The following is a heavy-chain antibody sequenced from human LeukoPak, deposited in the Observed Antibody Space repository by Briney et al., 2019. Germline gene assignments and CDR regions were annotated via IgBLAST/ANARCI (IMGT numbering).Heavy chain of an antibody. CDR1: GFTFSNYW. Sequence: GGSLRLSCAASGFTFSNYWMIWVRQAPGKGLEWVGNIKQDGSEKRYADSVRGRFSISRDNAQSSLYLQMNSLRAEDTAVYYCARASDPWLQLTWGQGTLVTVSS. J-gene: IGHJ5*02. V-gene: IGHV3-7*05. CDR2: IKQDGSEK. D-gene: IGHD5-24*01. CDR3: ARASDPWLQLT.